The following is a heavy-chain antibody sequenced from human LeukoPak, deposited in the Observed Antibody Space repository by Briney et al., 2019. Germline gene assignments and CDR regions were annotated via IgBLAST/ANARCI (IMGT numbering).Heavy chain of an antibody. V-gene: IGHV3-15*01. CDR1: GFTFSNAW. J-gene: IGHJ4*02. Sequence: GGSLRLSCAASGFTFSNAWMSWVRQAPGKGLEWVGRIKSKTDGGTTDYAAPVKGRFTISRDDSKKNTLYLQMNSLKTEDTAVYYCTTDPYGDLGVYYFDYWGQGTLVTVSS. CDR2: IKSKTDGGTT. CDR3: TTDPYGDLGVYYFDY. D-gene: IGHD4-17*01.